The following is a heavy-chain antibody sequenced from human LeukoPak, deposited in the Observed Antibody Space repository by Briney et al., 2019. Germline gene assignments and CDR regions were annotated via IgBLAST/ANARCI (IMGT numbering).Heavy chain of an antibody. D-gene: IGHD2-2*02. CDR2: INPNSGGT. CDR3: ARAVLYGRLLHGYMDV. J-gene: IGHJ6*03. Sequence: GASVKVSCKASGYTFTGYYMHWVRQAPGQGLEWMGWINPNSGGTNYAQKFQGRVTMTRDTSISTAYMELSRLRSDDTAVYYCARAVLYGRLLHGYMDVWGKGTTVTVSS. V-gene: IGHV1-2*02. CDR1: GYTFTGYY.